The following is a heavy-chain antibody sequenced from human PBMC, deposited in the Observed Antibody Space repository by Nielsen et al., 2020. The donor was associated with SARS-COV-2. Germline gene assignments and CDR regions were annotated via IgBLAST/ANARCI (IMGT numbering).Heavy chain of an antibody. D-gene: IGHD3-22*01. CDR2: ISYDGSNK. CDR3: AREFKYYYDSSGIDY. CDR1: GFTFSSYG. J-gene: IGHJ4*02. Sequence: GESLKISCAASGFTFSSYGMHWVRQAPGKGLEWVAVISYDGSNKYYADSVKGRFTISRDNSKNTLYLQMNSLRAEDTAVYYCAREFKYYYDSSGIDYWGQGTLVTVSS. V-gene: IGHV3-30*19.